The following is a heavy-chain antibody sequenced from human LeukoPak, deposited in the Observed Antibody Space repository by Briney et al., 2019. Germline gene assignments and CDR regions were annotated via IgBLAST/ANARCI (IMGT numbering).Heavy chain of an antibody. D-gene: IGHD5-18*01. V-gene: IGHV3-21*01. Sequence: GGSLRLSCAASGFTFSSYSMNWVRQAPGKGLEWVSSISSSSSYIYYADSVKGRFTISRDNARNSLYLQMNSLRAEDTAVYYCASDFRSGFSYGFDYWGQGTLVTVSS. CDR3: ASDFRSGFSYGFDY. J-gene: IGHJ4*02. CDR2: ISSSSSYI. CDR1: GFTFSSYS.